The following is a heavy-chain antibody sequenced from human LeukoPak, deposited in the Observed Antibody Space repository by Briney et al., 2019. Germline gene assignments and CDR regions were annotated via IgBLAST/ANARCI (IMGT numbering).Heavy chain of an antibody. V-gene: IGHV3-11*04. CDR1: GFTFSDYY. D-gene: IGHD2-15*01. CDR2: ISSSGSPI. Sequence: GGSLRLSCAASGFTFSDYYMSWIRQAPGKGLEWVSYISSSGSPIYYADSVRGRFTISRDNAKNSLYLQMNSLRAEDTAVYYCARDDRTYCSGGSCYPLQHWGQGTLVTVSS. CDR3: ARDDRTYCSGGSCYPLQH. J-gene: IGHJ1*01.